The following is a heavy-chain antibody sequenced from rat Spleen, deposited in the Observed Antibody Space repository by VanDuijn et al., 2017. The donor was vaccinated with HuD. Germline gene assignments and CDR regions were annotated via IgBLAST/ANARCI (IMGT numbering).Heavy chain of an antibody. D-gene: IGHD1-12*02. CDR2: INSAGNT. CDR3: ARSDGTHYYLPFIY. J-gene: IGHJ3*01. V-gene: IGHV3-3*01. CDR1: AYSITSSYR. Sequence: EVQLQESGPGLVKPSQSLSLTCSVTAYSITSSYRWNWIRKFPGNKLEWMGYINSAGNTLYNPSLKSRISITRDTSKNQFFLQVNSVTTEDTATYYCARSDGTHYYLPFIYWGQGTLVTVSS.